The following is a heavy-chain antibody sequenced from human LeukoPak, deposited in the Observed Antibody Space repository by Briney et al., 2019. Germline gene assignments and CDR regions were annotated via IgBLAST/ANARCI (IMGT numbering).Heavy chain of an antibody. CDR1: GFTFDDYG. D-gene: IGHD1-26*01. Sequence: GGSLRLSCAASGFTFDDYGMSWVRQAPGKGLEWVAVISYDGGNKFYADSVKGRFTISRDNSKNTLSLQMDSLRAEDTALYYCAKGMGIMEPTIDYWGQGTLVTVSS. CDR2: ISYDGGNK. V-gene: IGHV3-30*18. CDR3: AKGMGIMEPTIDY. J-gene: IGHJ4*02.